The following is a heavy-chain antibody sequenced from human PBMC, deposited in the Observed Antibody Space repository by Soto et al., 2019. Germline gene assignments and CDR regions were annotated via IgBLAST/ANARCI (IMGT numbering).Heavy chain of an antibody. D-gene: IGHD3-3*01. Sequence: GESLKISCKGSGYSFTTYWIGWVRQMPGKGLEWIGIIHPGDSDTRYSPSFQGQGTISADKSISTAYLQWSSLKASDTAMYYCARTKYDFWSGYYLSYGMDVWGQGTTVTVSS. CDR1: GYSFTTYW. V-gene: IGHV5-51*01. J-gene: IGHJ6*02. CDR3: ARTKYDFWSGYYLSYGMDV. CDR2: IHPGDSDT.